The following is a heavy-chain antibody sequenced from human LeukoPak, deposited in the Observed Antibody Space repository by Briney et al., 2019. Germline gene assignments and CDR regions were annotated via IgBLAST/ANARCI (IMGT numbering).Heavy chain of an antibody. V-gene: IGHV1-69*13. CDR2: IIPIFGTA. J-gene: IGHJ5*02. Sequence: ASVKVSCKASGGTFSSYAISWVRQAPGQGLEWMGGIIPIFGTANYAQKFQGRVTITADESTSTAYMELRSLRSDDTAVYYCARVSGLQQRFDPWGQGTLVTVSS. CDR3: ARVSGLQQRFDP. D-gene: IGHD6-13*01. CDR1: GGTFSSYA.